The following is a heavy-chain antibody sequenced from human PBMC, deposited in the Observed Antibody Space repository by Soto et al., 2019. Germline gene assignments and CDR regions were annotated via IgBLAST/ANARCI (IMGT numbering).Heavy chain of an antibody. Sequence: QVQLVESGGGVVQPGRSLRLSCAASGFTFSSYGMHWVRQAPGKGLEWVAVIWYDGSNKYYADSVKGRFTISRDNSKNTLYLQMNSLRAEDTAVYYCARGDYVDTRSIYYYYGMDVWGQGTTVTVSS. CDR2: IWYDGSNK. V-gene: IGHV3-33*01. CDR3: ARGDYVDTRSIYYYYGMDV. J-gene: IGHJ6*02. D-gene: IGHD5-18*01. CDR1: GFTFSSYG.